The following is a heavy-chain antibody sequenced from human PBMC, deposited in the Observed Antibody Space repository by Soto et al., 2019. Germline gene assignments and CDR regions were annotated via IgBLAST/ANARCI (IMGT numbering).Heavy chain of an antibody. Sequence: PGGSLRLSCAASGFTFSDYYMSWIRQAPGKGLEWVSYLSSSGSTIYYADSVKGRFTISRDNAKNSLYLQMNSLRAEDTAVYYCAREGRITIFGVVSYYMDVWGKGTTVTVSS. CDR2: LSSSGSTI. CDR1: GFTFSDYY. J-gene: IGHJ6*03. D-gene: IGHD3-3*01. CDR3: AREGRITIFGVVSYYMDV. V-gene: IGHV3-11*01.